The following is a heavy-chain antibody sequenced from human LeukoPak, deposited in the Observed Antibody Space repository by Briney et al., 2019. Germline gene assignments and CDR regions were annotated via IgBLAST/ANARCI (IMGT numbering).Heavy chain of an antibody. J-gene: IGHJ6*03. CDR3: AKANRVGSGSYYTYYYYYMDV. CDR1: GFTFDDYA. V-gene: IGHV3-9*01. CDR2: ISWNSGSV. Sequence: GGSLRLSCAASGFTFDDYAMHWVRLAPGKGLEWVSGISWNSGSVGYADSVKGRFTISRDNAKNSLYLQMNSLRAEDTALYYCAKANRVGSGSYYTYYYYYMDVWGKGTTVTISS. D-gene: IGHD3-10*01.